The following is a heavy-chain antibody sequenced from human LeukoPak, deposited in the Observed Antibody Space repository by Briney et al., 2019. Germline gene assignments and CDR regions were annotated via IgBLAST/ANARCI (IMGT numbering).Heavy chain of an antibody. Sequence: GRSLRLSCAASGFIASTYGIHWVRQAPGKGLEWVAVIWYGGSNTYYADSVKGRFTISRDNAKNSLYLQMNSLRAEDTAVYYCARDSATYIVVVPAALGLDYWGQGTLVTVSS. CDR1: GFIASTYG. J-gene: IGHJ4*02. CDR2: IWYGGSNT. D-gene: IGHD2-2*01. CDR3: ARDSATYIVVVPAALGLDY. V-gene: IGHV3-33*08.